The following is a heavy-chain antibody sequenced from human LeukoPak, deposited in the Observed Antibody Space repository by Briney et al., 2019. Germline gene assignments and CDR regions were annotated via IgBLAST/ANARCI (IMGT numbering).Heavy chain of an antibody. CDR1: GYSFTGYY. D-gene: IGHD4-23*01. J-gene: IGHJ4*02. V-gene: IGHV1-46*01. Sequence: GASVKVSCKTSGYSFTGYYIHWVRQAPGQGLEWMGIINPSGGSTSYAQKFQGRVTMTRDTSTSTVYMELSSLRSEDTALYYCAIHAGGGNVPRLDYWGQGTLVTVSS. CDR2: INPSGGST. CDR3: AIHAGGGNVPRLDY.